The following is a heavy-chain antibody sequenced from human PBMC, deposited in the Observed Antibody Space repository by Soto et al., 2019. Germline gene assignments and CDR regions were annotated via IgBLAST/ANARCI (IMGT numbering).Heavy chain of an antibody. D-gene: IGHD5-12*01. Sequence: QVRLQESGPGLVKPSETLSLTCSVPGDSISNYYWSWIRQSPGKGLEWIGYMFSSGSSNYNPSLKSRVTMSVDTSENQFSLRLSSVTAADTAIYYCAGASRGYSGYPVRFDAWGQGTLVTVSS. CDR1: GDSISNYY. CDR3: AGASRGYSGYPVRFDA. V-gene: IGHV4-59*01. J-gene: IGHJ5*02. CDR2: MFSSGSS.